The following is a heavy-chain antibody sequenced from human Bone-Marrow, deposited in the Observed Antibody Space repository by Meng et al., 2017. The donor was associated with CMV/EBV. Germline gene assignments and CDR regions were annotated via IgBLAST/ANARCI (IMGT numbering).Heavy chain of an antibody. CDR3: AKEAAAGTDFDY. D-gene: IGHD6-13*01. V-gene: IGHV3-9*01. J-gene: IGHJ4*02. Sequence: SLKISCTASGFTFDDYAMHWVRQAPGKGLEWVSGISWNSGSIGYADSVKGRFTISRDNAKNSLYLQMNSLRAEDTALYYCAKEAAAGTDFDYWGQGTLVTVSS. CDR1: GFTFDDYA. CDR2: ISWNSGSI.